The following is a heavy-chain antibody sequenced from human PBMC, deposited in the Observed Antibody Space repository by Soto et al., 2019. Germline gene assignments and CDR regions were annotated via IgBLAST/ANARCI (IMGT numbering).Heavy chain of an antibody. CDR1: GGSFSCYY. CDR2: INHSGST. V-gene: IGHV4-34*01. CDR3: ARGGISHWAYFYYMDV. J-gene: IGHJ6*03. Sequence: SETLSLTCAVYGGSFSCYYWRWIRQPPGKGLEWIGEINHSGSTNYNPSLKSRVTISVDTSKNQFSLTLNSVTAADTATYYCARGGISHWAYFYYMDVWDRGTTVTV. D-gene: IGHD2-21*01.